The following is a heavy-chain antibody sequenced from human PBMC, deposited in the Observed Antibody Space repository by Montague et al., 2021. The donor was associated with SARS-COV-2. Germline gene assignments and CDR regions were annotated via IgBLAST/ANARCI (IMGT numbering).Heavy chain of an antibody. V-gene: IGHV3-43*02. D-gene: IGHD2-2*01. CDR1: GFTFDDYA. CDR2: IRGDGGST. CDR3: AKDNFYCSSTSCYRLYYYYYMDV. Sequence: SLRLSCAASGFTFDDYAMHWVRQAPGKGLEWVSLIRGDGGSTYYADSVKGRFTISRDNSKNSLYLQMNSLRTEDTALYYCAKDNFYCSSTSCYRLYYYYYMDVGGKGTTVTVSS. J-gene: IGHJ6*03.